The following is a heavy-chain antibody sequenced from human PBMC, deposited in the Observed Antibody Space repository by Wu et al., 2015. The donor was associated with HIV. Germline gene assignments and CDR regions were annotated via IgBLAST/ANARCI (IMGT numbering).Heavy chain of an antibody. CDR3: AQGTFYYDSGGYYSDTFDI. CDR1: GGTFNSYA. CDR2: IIPMSATA. V-gene: IGHV1-69*05. D-gene: IGHD3-22*01. Sequence: QVQLVQSGAEVKKPGSSVKVSCKTSGGTFNSYAITWVRQAPGQGLEWMGGIIPMSATANYAQKFQGRVTITTDDSMTTAYMDLSSLRSEDTAVYYCAQGTFYYDSGGYYSDTFDIWGHGTMVTVSS. J-gene: IGHJ3*02.